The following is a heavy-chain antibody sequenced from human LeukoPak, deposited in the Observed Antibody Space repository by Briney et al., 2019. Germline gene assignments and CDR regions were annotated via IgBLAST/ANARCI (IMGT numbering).Heavy chain of an antibody. CDR1: GFTFSSYA. J-gene: IGHJ4*02. CDR3: ARDDSAYDTFDY. CDR2: ISYDGSNK. D-gene: IGHD5-12*01. Sequence: PGRSLRLSCAASGFTFSSYAMHWVRQAPGKGLEWVAVISYDGSNKYYADSVKGRFTISRDNSKNTLSLQINSLTAEATAVYYCARDDSAYDTFDYWAQGTLVTVSS. V-gene: IGHV3-30-3*01.